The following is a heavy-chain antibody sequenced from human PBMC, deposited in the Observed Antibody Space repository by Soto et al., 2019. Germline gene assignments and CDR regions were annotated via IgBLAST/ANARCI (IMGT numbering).Heavy chain of an antibody. Sequence: QVQLVQSGAEVKKPGASVKVSCKVSGYTLTELSMHWVRQAPGKGLEWMGGFDPEDGETIYAQKFQGRVTMTEDTSTDTAYMELSSLRSEDTAVYYCATALIVVVPAAILFDYWGQGTLVTVSS. CDR1: GYTLTELS. V-gene: IGHV1-24*01. CDR2: FDPEDGET. D-gene: IGHD2-2*01. CDR3: ATALIVVVPAAILFDY. J-gene: IGHJ4*02.